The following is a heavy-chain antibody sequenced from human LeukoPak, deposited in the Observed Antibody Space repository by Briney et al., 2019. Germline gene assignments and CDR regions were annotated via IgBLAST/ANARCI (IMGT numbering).Heavy chain of an antibody. CDR1: GFTFSSYA. CDR2: IKYDGNEK. J-gene: IGHJ4*02. Sequence: GGSLRLSCAASGFTFSSYAMSWVRQAPGKGLEWVANIKYDGNEKYYVDSVKGRFTISRDNAKNSLYLQMNSLSAEDTAVYYCARGGTTFEHWGQGTLVTVSS. V-gene: IGHV3-7*01. CDR3: ARGGTTFEH. D-gene: IGHD1-1*01.